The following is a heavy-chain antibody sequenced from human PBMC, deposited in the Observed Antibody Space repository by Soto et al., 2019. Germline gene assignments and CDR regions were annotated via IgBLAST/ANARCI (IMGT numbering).Heavy chain of an antibody. V-gene: IGHV4-39*01. CDR1: GDSILRTNYY. J-gene: IGHJ3*02. CDR3: ISRTVTTFNAFDI. Sequence: QLQLQESGPGLVKPSETLSLTCAVSGDSILRTNYYWGWIRQPPGKGLEWIGSIYYTETTYYNPSLERRVTISLDTSKNQFSLSLSSVTAADTAVYYCISRTVTTFNAFDIWGQGTMVSVSS. CDR2: IYYTETT. D-gene: IGHD4-17*01.